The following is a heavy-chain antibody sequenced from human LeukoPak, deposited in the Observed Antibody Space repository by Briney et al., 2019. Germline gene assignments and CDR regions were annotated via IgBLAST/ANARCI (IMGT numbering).Heavy chain of an antibody. J-gene: IGHJ4*02. D-gene: IGHD2-21*02. Sequence: GASVKLSCKASGYTFANYAITWVRQAPGPGLEYMGWISVDNGDTNDAQMLPGRVTMTTDTSTNTAYMELRGLRSDDTAVYYCARANCAGDCYLKHWGQGTLVTVSS. CDR1: GYTFANYA. V-gene: IGHV1-18*01. CDR2: ISVDNGDT. CDR3: ARANCAGDCYLKH.